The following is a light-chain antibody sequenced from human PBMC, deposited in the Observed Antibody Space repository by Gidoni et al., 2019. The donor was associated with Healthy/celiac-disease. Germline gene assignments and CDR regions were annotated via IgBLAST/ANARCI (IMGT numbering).Light chain of an antibody. CDR3: QQSYSTPPWT. CDR2: AAS. J-gene: IGKJ1*01. CDR1: QSISSY. Sequence: SASVGDRVTITCRASQSISSYLNWYQQKPGKAPKLLIYAASSLQSGVPSRFSGSGSGTDFTLTISSLQPEDFVTYYCQQSYSTPPWTFGQGTKVEIK. V-gene: IGKV1-39*01.